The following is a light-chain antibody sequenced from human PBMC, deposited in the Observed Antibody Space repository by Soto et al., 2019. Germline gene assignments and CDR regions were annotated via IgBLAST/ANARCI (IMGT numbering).Light chain of an antibody. J-gene: IGKJ1*01. V-gene: IGKV3-20*01. CDR2: GTS. CDR1: QTISSNY. CDR3: QQYVSWT. Sequence: EIVLTQSPGTLSVSPGERATLSCRASQTISSNYLAWYQQKPGQAPSLLIYGTSSRATGIPDRFSGSGSGTAFTITSSRLEPEDSAIYYCQQYVSWTFGQGTKVEIK.